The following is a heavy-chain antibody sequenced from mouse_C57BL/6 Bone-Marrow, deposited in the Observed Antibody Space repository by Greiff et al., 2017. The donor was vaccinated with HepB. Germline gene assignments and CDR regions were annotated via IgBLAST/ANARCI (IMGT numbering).Heavy chain of an antibody. D-gene: IGHD2-4*01. Sequence: EVKVEESGGGLVKPGGSLKLSCAASGFTFSSYAMSWVRQTPEKRLEWVATISDGGSYTYYPDNVKGRFTISRDNAKNNLYLQMSHLKSEDTAMYYCARDEGLRNYFDYWGQGTTLTVSS. CDR3: ARDEGLRNYFDY. V-gene: IGHV5-4*01. CDR2: ISDGGSYT. CDR1: GFTFSSYA. J-gene: IGHJ2*01.